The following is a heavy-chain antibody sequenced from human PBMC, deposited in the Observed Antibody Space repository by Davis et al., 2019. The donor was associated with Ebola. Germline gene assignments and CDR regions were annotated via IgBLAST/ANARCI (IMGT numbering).Heavy chain of an antibody. J-gene: IGHJ4*02. Sequence: ASVKVSCKASGYSFTNYAIHWVHQAPGQRLEWMGWINTGNGNTEYSQKFQGRVTITRDTSASTAYMELSSLRSEDTAVYFCARDEFDYWGQGTLVTVSS. CDR3: ARDEFDY. CDR2: INTGNGNT. CDR1: GYSFTNYA. V-gene: IGHV1-3*04.